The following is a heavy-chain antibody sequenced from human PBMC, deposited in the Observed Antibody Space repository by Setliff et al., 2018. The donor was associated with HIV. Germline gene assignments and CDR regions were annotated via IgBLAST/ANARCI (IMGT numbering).Heavy chain of an antibody. CDR3: SRGPPFDR. CDR1: GGSVTSGSYS. CDR2: VASSGNI. V-gene: IGHV4-61*09. J-gene: IGHJ2*01. Sequence: SETLSLTCTVSGGSVTSGSYSWTWIRQPAGKGLEWIGHVASSGNIDYNPSLKSRVTISADTSKNQFSLKLTSVTTADTATYYCSRGPPFDRWGRGTLVTVSS.